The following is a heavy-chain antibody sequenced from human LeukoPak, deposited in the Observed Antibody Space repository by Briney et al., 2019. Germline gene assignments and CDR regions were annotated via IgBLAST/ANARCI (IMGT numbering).Heavy chain of an antibody. J-gene: IGHJ4*02. CDR2: ISSSGSTT. Sequence: GGSLRLSCVASGFTFSNYEMNWVRQAPGKGLEWVSYISSSGSTTYYADSVKGRFTISRDNAKNSLFPQMNSLRAEDTAVYFCARMFEFWGQGTLVTVSS. V-gene: IGHV3-48*03. CDR3: ARMFEF. CDR1: GFTFSNYE.